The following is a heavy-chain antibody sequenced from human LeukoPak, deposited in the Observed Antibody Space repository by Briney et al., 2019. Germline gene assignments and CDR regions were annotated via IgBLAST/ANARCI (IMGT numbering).Heavy chain of an antibody. J-gene: IGHJ3*02. D-gene: IGHD3-16*01. Sequence: PEGSLSLSCAAYGFTFSSYWMHWLRQAPGKGLVWVSRINSDSSRTSYTDSVKGRFTISRDNAKNTLYLQMMSLRAEDTDECYCARVGWVLRYAFDIWGQGTMATVSS. V-gene: IGHV3-74*01. CDR2: INSDSSRT. CDR3: ARVGWVLRYAFDI. CDR1: GFTFSSYW.